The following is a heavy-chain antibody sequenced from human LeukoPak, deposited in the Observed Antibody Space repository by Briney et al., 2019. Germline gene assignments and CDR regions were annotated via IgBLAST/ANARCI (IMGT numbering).Heavy chain of an antibody. CDR2: INANSGGT. Sequence: GGSLRLSCAASGFTFSGYAMHWVRQAPGQGLEWMGWINANSGGTHYARKFQGRVTMTRDTSISTVYMELIRLTSDDTAVYYCAREPSGGNFGYWGLGTLVTVSS. CDR1: GFTFSGYA. CDR3: AREPSGGNFGY. V-gene: IGHV1-2*02. D-gene: IGHD4-23*01. J-gene: IGHJ4*02.